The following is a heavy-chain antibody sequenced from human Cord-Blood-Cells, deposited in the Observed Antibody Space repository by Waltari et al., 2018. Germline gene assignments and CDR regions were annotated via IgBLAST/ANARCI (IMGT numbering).Heavy chain of an antibody. CDR3: AKDNFAFDI. CDR2: ISWNSGSI. CDR1: GFTFDEYA. J-gene: IGHJ3*02. V-gene: IGHV3-9*01. Sequence: EVQLVESGGGLVQPGRSLRLSCAASGFTFDEYAMHWVRQAPGKGLEWVSGISWNSGSIGYADSVKGRFTISRDNAKNSLYLQMNSLRAEDTALYYCAKDNFAFDIWGQGTMVTVSS. D-gene: IGHD1-1*01.